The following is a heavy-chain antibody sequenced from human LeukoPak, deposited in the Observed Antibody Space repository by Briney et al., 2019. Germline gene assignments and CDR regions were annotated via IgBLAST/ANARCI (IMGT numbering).Heavy chain of an antibody. CDR1: GGSISSGDYY. J-gene: IGHJ4*02. D-gene: IGHD3-10*01. V-gene: IGHV4-61*08. CDR3: AGDVLLWFGEPQGTYDY. CDR2: INHSGST. Sequence: SETLSLTCTVSGGSISSGDYYWSWIRQPPGKGLEWIGEINHSGSTNYNPSLKSRVTISVDTSKNQFSLKLSSVTAADTAVYYCAGDVLLWFGEPQGTYDYWGQGTLVTVSS.